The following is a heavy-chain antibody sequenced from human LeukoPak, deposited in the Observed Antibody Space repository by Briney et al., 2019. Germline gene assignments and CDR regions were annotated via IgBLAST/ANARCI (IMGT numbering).Heavy chain of an antibody. CDR3: AKNPLRAAPGFFDY. V-gene: IGHV3-23*01. CDR2: ISGSGGST. D-gene: IGHD6-13*01. CDR1: GFTFSSYG. Sequence: GGTLRLSCAASGFTFSSYGMSWVRQAPGKGLEWVSGISGSGGSTYYADSVKGRFTVSRDNSNNTVYLQMNSLRAEDTALYYCAKNPLRAAPGFFDYWGRGTLVTVSS. J-gene: IGHJ4*02.